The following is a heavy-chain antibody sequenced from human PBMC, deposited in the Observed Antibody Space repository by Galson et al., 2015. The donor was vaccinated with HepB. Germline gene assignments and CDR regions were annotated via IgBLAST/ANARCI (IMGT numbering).Heavy chain of an antibody. V-gene: IGHV5-51*01. J-gene: IGHJ5*02. CDR2: VYPGNSET. Sequence: QSGAEVKKPGESLKISCKASGYGFTNYWIGWVRQMPGKGLEWMGVVYPGNSETRYSPSFQGQVTISADKSVSTAYLQWSSLKSSDTAMYYCARRGYNWNDAWFDPWGQGTLVTVSS. CDR3: ARRGYNWNDAWFDP. D-gene: IGHD1-1*01. CDR1: GYGFTNYW.